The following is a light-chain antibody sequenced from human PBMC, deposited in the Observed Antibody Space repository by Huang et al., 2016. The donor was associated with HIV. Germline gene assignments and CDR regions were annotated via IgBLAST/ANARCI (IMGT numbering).Light chain of an antibody. CDR1: QSISGW. Sequence: DIQMTQSPSTLSASVGDRVTFTCRASQSISGWLAWYQQKPGKAPNLLIYKASNLKSGVPSRFSGSGSGIDFTLTISSLQPDDFATYYCQHFNTFGQGTKLEIK. CDR2: KAS. CDR3: QHFNT. V-gene: IGKV1-5*03. J-gene: IGKJ2*01.